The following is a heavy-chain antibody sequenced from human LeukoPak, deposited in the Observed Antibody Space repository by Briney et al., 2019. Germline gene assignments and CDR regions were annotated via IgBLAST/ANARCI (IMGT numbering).Heavy chain of an antibody. J-gene: IGHJ1*01. Sequence: PSETLSLTCTASGGSISNYYWSWIRQPPGKGLEWIGYIYYSGSTNYNPSLKSRVTISVDTSKKQFSLKLSSVTAADTAVYYCARTDGGGSYQKSPEFFQHWGQGTLVTVSS. D-gene: IGHD1-26*01. CDR3: ARTDGGGSYQKSPEFFQH. CDR1: GGSISNYY. V-gene: IGHV4-59*01. CDR2: IYYSGST.